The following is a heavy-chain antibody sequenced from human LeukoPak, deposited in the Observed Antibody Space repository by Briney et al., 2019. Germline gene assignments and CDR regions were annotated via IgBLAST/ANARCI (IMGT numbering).Heavy chain of an antibody. Sequence: GRCLTLSCTPSGSTFGDYGIGSVSQAAAEGSGWVAFIRSEPYGATAAYGASVKGRFTISRDVSKSIDYLQMNSLNTEDSAVYYCTRDDLVEGTVPGYFDNWGQGTLVTVSS. J-gene: IGHJ4*02. CDR3: TRDDLVEGTVPGYFDN. CDR1: GSTFGDYG. CDR2: IRSEPYGATA. V-gene: IGHV3-49*04. D-gene: IGHD3-10*02.